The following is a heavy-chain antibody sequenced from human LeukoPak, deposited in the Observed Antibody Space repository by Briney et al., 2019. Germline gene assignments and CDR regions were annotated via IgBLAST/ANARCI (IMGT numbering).Heavy chain of an antibody. CDR3: AKRNTMVRGGPCFDY. D-gene: IGHD3-10*01. Sequence: GGSLRLSCTVSGFTFSSYSMNWVRQAPGKGLEWVSSISSSSSYIYYADSVKGRFTISRDNAKNSLYLQMNSLRAEDTAVYYCAKRNTMVRGGPCFDYWGQGILVAVSS. CDR1: GFTFSSYS. J-gene: IGHJ4*02. CDR2: ISSSSSYI. V-gene: IGHV3-21*01.